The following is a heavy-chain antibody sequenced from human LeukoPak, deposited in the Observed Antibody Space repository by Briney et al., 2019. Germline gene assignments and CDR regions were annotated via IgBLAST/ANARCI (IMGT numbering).Heavy chain of an antibody. CDR1: GGSISSYY. Sequence: PSETLSLTCTVSGGSISSYYWSWIRQPPGKGLEWIGYIYYSGSTNYNPSLKSRVTIPVDTSKNQFSLKLSSVTAADTAVYYCARLSHLNWFDPWGQGTLVTVSS. J-gene: IGHJ5*02. CDR2: IYYSGST. V-gene: IGHV4-59*01. CDR3: ARLSHLNWFDP.